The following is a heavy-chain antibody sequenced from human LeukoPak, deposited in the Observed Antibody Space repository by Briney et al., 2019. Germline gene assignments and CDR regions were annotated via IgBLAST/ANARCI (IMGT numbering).Heavy chain of an antibody. CDR3: ARAGSRSREALGAFDI. CDR1: GGSFSGYY. J-gene: IGHJ3*02. V-gene: IGHV4-34*01. CDR2: INHSGST. D-gene: IGHD2-15*01. Sequence: PSETLSLTCAVYGGSFSGYYWSWIRQPPGKGLEWIGEINHSGSTNYNPSLKSRVTISVDTSKNQFSLKLSSVTAADTAVYYCARAGSRSREALGAFDIWGQGTMVTVSS.